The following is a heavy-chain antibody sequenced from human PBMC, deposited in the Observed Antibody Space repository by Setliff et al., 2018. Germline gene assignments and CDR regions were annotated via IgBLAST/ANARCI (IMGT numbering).Heavy chain of an antibody. CDR2: MYDSGST. Sequence: PSETLSLTCTVSGASISNRDYHWGWIRQSPGKGLEWIGHMYDSGSTYHNPSLKSRVTISVDTSKNQFSLKLTSVTAADTAFYFCAKGGTYRYFDFWGQGTLVTVSS. D-gene: IGHD1-1*01. V-gene: IGHV4-39*07. J-gene: IGHJ4*02. CDR3: AKGGTYRYFDF. CDR1: GASISNRDYH.